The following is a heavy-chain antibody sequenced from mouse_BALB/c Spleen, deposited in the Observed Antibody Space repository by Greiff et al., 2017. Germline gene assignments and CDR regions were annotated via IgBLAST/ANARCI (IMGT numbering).Heavy chain of an antibody. CDR3: ARSYYGNLGYAMDY. D-gene: IGHD2-1*01. J-gene: IGHJ4*01. CDR2: IDPYNGGT. Sequence: EVQGVESGPELVKPGASVKVSCKASGYSFTDYNMYWVKQSHGKSLEWIGYIDPYNGGTSYNQKFKGKATLTVDKSSSTAFMHLNSLTSEDSAVYYCARSYYGNLGYAMDYWGQGTSVTVSS. V-gene: IGHV1S135*01. CDR1: GYSFTDYN.